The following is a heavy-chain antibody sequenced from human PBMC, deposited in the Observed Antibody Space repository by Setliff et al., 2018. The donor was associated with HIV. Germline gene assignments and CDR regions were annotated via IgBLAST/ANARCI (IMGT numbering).Heavy chain of an antibody. CDR1: GVTFSSNNYY. CDR2: VFYSGST. CDR3: ARLVRGGSGHYFDY. D-gene: IGHD3-10*01. Sequence: PSETLSLTCAVSGVTFSSNNYYWGWIRQPPGKGLGWIGTVFYSGSTSYSPPLKSRVTISVDTSKNQFSLKLKSVTAADTALYYCARLVRGGSGHYFDYWGQGKLVTVSS. J-gene: IGHJ4*02. V-gene: IGHV4-39*07.